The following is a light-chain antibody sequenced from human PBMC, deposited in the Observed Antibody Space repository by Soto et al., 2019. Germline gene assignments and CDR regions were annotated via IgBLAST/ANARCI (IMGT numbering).Light chain of an antibody. J-gene: IGKJ1*01. CDR1: QTISSW. Sequence: LQCTQSPSFLTDSVGDRVTITCRASQTISSWLAWYQQKPGKAPKLLIYKASTLKSGVPSRFSGSGSGTEFTLTISSLQPDDFATYYCQHYNSYSEAFGQGTKVDIK. CDR3: QHYNSYSEA. CDR2: KAS. V-gene: IGKV1-5*03.